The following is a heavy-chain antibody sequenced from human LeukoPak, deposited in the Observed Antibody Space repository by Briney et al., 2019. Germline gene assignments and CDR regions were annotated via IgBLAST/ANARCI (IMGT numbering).Heavy chain of an antibody. CDR2: IYYSGST. V-gene: IGHV4-59*01. D-gene: IGHD5-12*01. Sequence: ASETLSLTCTVSGGSISSYYWSWIRQPPGKGLEWIGYIYYSGSTNYNPSLKSRVTISVDTSKNQFSLKLSSVTAADTAVYYCARDQSRYSGYDYWGQGTLVTVSS. CDR3: ARDQSRYSGYDY. CDR1: GGSISSYY. J-gene: IGHJ4*02.